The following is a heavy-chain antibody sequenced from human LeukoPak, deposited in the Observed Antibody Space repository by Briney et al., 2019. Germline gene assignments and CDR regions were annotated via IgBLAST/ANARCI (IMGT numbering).Heavy chain of an antibody. CDR2: FDPEDGET. J-gene: IGHJ4*02. D-gene: IGHD5-12*01. Sequence: ASVKVSCKVSGYTLTELSMHWVRQAPGKGLEWMGGFDPEDGETIYAQKFQGRVTMTEDTSTDTAYMELSSLRSEDTAVYYCATFTLGYSGYGTLTDYFDYWGQGTLVTVSS. V-gene: IGHV1-24*01. CDR3: ATFTLGYSGYGTLTDYFDY. CDR1: GYTLTELS.